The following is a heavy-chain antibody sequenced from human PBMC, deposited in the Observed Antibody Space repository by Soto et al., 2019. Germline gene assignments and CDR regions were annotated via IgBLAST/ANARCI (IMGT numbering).Heavy chain of an antibody. J-gene: IGHJ6*02. CDR2: ISGSGGST. CDR3: AKDPEGTIFGVVTQGMDV. D-gene: IGHD3-3*01. Sequence: GGSMRLSCSASGFTFSRSAISWVCQAQGKGLEWVSAISGSGGSTYSADSVKGRFTISRDNSKNTLYLQMNSLRAEDTAVYYCAKDPEGTIFGVVTQGMDVWGQGTTVTVSS. CDR1: GFTFSRSA. V-gene: IGHV3-23*01.